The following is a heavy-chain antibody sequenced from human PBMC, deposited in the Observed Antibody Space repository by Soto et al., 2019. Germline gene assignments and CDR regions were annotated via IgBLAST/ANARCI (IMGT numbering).Heavy chain of an antibody. CDR3: ARDGPFTELLWFGELLYNPYGMDV. CDR1: GFTFSSYS. J-gene: IGHJ6*02. D-gene: IGHD3-10*01. Sequence: KTGGSLRLSCAASGFTFSSYSMNWVRQAPGKGLEWVSSISSSSSYIYYADSVKGRFTISRDNAKNSLYLQMNSLRAEDTAVYYCARDGPFTELLWFGELLYNPYGMDVWGQGTTVTVSS. CDR2: ISSSSSYI. V-gene: IGHV3-21*01.